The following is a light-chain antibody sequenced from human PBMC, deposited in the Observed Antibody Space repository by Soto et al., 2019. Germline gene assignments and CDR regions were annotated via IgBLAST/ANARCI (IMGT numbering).Light chain of an antibody. V-gene: IGKV1-33*01. CDR1: QDISNY. CDR2: DAS. J-gene: IGKJ5*01. CDR3: QQYDKLLIT. Sequence: DIQMTQSPSSLAASVGDRVTITCQASQDISNYLNWYQQKPGKEHKLLIYDASNLETGVPSRFSGSGSVTDFTFTISSLQPEDMATYYGQQYDKLLITFGQGTRLESK.